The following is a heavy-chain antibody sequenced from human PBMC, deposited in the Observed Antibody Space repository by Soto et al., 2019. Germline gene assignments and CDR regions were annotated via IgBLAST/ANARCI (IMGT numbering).Heavy chain of an antibody. J-gene: IGHJ4*02. CDR3: TRHAPYDGFDY. Sequence: QVQLQESGPRLMKPSETLSLTCSVSGASIINGGYYWAWIRQSPGEGLEWIGSMLYTGNTFYKPSRRSRVTISADTSKNQFSLRLDSVTATDSAIYYCTRHAPYDGFDYWGQGTLLSVSS. CDR2: MLYTGNT. D-gene: IGHD3-3*01. V-gene: IGHV4-39*01. CDR1: GASIINGGYY.